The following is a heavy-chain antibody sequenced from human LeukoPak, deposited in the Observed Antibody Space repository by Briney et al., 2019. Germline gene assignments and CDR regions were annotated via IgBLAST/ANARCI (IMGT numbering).Heavy chain of an antibody. CDR3: ARRRGYSGYDSDY. Sequence: SETLSLTCTVSGGSISSYYWSWIQQPPGKGLEWIGYIYYSGSTNYNSSLKSRVTILVDMSKNQFSLKLSSVTAADTAVYYCARRRGYSGYDSDYWGQGTLVTVSS. J-gene: IGHJ4*02. D-gene: IGHD5-12*01. CDR1: GGSISSYY. V-gene: IGHV4-59*01. CDR2: IYYSGST.